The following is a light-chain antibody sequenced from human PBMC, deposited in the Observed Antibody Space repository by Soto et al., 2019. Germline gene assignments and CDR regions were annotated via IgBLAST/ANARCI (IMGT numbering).Light chain of an antibody. V-gene: IGKV3-15*01. J-gene: IGKJ1*01. Sequence: EIVLTQSPGTLSLSPGERVTLSCRASQSLTSNLAWYQHKPGQSPRLLIYGASARATGIPARFSGSGSGAEYTLTISSLQSEDFAVYYCQQYDKWPRTFGQGTKVDIK. CDR2: GAS. CDR3: QQYDKWPRT. CDR1: QSLTSN.